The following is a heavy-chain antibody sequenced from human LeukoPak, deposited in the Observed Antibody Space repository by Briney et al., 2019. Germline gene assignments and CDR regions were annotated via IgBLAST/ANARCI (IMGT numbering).Heavy chain of an antibody. CDR2: IKQEGSEK. J-gene: IGHJ6*04. V-gene: IGHV3-7*03. D-gene: IGHD3-10*01. CDR1: GFPFSSYW. CDR3: ARDYYGSGSYYPIRWDYYGMDV. Sequence: TGGSLRLSCAASGFPFSSYWMSGAPQAPGRGLEGVANIKQEGSEKYYVDSVRGRFTVSRDNAKNSLYLQMNSLRAEDTAVYYCARDYYGSGSYYPIRWDYYGMDVWGKGTTVTVSS.